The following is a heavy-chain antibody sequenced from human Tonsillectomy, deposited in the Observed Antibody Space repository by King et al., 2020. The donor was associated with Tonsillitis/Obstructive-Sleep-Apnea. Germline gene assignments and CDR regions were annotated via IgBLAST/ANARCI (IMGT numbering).Heavy chain of an antibody. V-gene: IGHV1-46*01. J-gene: IGHJ3*02. CDR3: GREGSYTGDGGAFDI. CDR1: GYTFTSYY. D-gene: IGHD7-27*01. CDR2: INPSGGST. Sequence: VQLVESGAEVKKPGASVKVSCKASGYTFTSYYMHWVRQAPGQGLEWMGIINPSGGSTSYAQKFQGRVTMTRDTSTSTVYMELSSLRSEDTAVYYCGREGSYTGDGGAFDIWGQGTMVTVSS.